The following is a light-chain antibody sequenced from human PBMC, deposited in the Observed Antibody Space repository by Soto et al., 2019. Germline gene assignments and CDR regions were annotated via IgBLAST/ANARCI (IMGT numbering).Light chain of an antibody. J-gene: IGLJ1*01. CDR3: QSFDRGLRGYV. V-gene: IGLV1-40*01. CDR1: ASNIGAGYD. CDR2: GNT. Sequence: QSVVTQPPSVSGAPGQRVSISCTGSASNIGAGYDVHWYQQLPGTAPKVFISGNTNRPSGVPDRFSGSKSGTSASLTITGLQAEDEADYYCQSFDRGLRGYVFGTGTKLTVL.